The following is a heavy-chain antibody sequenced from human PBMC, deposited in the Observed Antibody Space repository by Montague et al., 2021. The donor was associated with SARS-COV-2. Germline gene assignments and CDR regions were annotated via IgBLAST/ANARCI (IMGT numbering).Heavy chain of an antibody. V-gene: IGHV3-33*01. CDR1: GFTFSSYG. CDR2: IWYDGSNK. J-gene: IGHJ6*02. D-gene: IGHD3-10*01. CDR3: AREYTMVRGVIIIYYYGMDV. Sequence: SLRLSCAASGFTFSSYGMHWVRQAPGKGLEWVAVIWYDGSNKYYADSVEGRFTISRDNSKNTLYLQMNSLRAEDTAVYYCAREYTMVRGVIIIYYYGMDVWGQGTTVTVSS.